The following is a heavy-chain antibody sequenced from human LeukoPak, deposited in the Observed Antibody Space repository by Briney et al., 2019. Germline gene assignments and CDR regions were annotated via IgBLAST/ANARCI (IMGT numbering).Heavy chain of an antibody. J-gene: IGHJ4*02. V-gene: IGHV3-74*01. D-gene: IGHD3-16*01. Sequence: AGSLRLSYAAPEFTFSRYWIHWAPRTPAIMLVWVSRINSDGSITNYADSVKGRFTISRDNAKNTLYLQMNSLTPEDTPVYYCARDAGGYMRGCGQGTLVTVPS. CDR1: EFTFSRYW. CDR2: INSDGSIT. CDR3: ARDAGGYMRG.